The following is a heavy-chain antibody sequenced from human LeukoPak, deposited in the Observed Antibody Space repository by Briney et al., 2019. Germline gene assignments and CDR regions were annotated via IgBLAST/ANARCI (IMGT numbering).Heavy chain of an antibody. Sequence: PGRSLRLSCAASGFTFSSYAMHWVRQAPGKGLEWVAVISYDGSNKYYADSVKGRFTISRDNSKNTLYLQMNSLRAEDTAVYYCARDKIYGDYVKDYWGQGTLVTVSS. V-gene: IGHV3-30*04. CDR1: GFTFSSYA. J-gene: IGHJ4*02. CDR3: ARDKIYGDYVKDY. CDR2: ISYDGSNK. D-gene: IGHD4-17*01.